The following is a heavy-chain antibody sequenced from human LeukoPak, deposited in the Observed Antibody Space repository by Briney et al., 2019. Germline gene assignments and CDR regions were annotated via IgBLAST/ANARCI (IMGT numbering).Heavy chain of an antibody. V-gene: IGHV3-30*04. CDR2: ISYDGSNK. Sequence: PGGSLRLSCAASGFTFSSYAMHWVRQAPGKGLEWVAVISYDGSNKYYADSVKGRFTISRDNSKNTLYLQMNSLRAEGTAVYYCARDPTHRIAAAGTVTYFYFQHWGQGTLVTVSS. CDR3: ARDPTHRIAAAGTVTYFYFQH. D-gene: IGHD6-13*01. CDR1: GFTFSSYA. J-gene: IGHJ1*01.